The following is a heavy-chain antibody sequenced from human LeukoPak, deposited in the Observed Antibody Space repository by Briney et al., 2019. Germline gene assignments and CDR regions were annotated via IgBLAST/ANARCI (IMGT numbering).Heavy chain of an antibody. CDR2: IIPIFGTA. Sequence: SVKVSCTASGGTFSIYAISWVRQAPGQGLEWMGGIIPIFGTANYAQKFQGRVTITADKSTTTAYMELSSLRSEDTAVYYCAGGYDEESYYYYMDVWGKGTTVTVSS. J-gene: IGHJ6*03. CDR1: GGTFSIYA. D-gene: IGHD5-12*01. V-gene: IGHV1-69*06. CDR3: AGGYDEESYYYYMDV.